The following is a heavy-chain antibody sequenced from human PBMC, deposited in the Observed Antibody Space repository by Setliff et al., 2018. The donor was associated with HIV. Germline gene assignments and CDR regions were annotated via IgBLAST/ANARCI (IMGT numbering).Heavy chain of an antibody. Sequence: PSETLSLTCTVSGGSFSSSTYSWGWIRQPPGMGLEWIGSIHSCGTTDYNPSLKSRVAMSVDTSRSQFSLKLRSVTAADTAVYSCARHKTNYDCYAFDVWGQETMV. CDR2: IHSCGTT. V-gene: IGHV4-39*01. D-gene: IGHD3-3*01. CDR1: GGSFSSSTYS. CDR3: ARHKTNYDCYAFDV. J-gene: IGHJ3*01.